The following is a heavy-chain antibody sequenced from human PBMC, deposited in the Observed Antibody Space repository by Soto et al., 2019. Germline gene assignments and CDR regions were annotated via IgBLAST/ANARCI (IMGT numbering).Heavy chain of an antibody. J-gene: IGHJ6*03. CDR2: SSWNSGSI. CDR3: AKVRYGSSLYYMDV. D-gene: IGHD3-10*01. V-gene: IGHV3-9*01. Sequence: EVQLVESGGGLVQPGRSLRLSCAASGFTFDDYAMHWVRQAPGKGLGWGSGSSWNSGSIGYADSVKGRFTISRDNAKNSLYLQMNSLRAEDTALYYCAKVRYGSSLYYMDVWGKGTTVTVSS. CDR1: GFTFDDYA.